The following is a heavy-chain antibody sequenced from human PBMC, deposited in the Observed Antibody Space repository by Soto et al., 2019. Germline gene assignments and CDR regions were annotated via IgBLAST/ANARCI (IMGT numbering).Heavy chain of an antibody. Sequence: QVQLVQSGPEVKKPGSSVKVSCTASEGTFNSYTISWVRQAPGQGLEWMGRVIPILGMANFAQKFQGRVMITADKSTSTAYMVLSSLRSDDTAVYYCATNYGSGSTHFDCWGQGTLVTVSS. CDR1: EGTFNSYT. D-gene: IGHD3-10*01. V-gene: IGHV1-69*02. CDR3: ATNYGSGSTHFDC. CDR2: VIPILGMA. J-gene: IGHJ4*02.